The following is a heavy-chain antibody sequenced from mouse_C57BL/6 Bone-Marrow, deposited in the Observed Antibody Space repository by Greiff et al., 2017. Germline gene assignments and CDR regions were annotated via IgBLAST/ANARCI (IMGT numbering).Heavy chain of an antibody. V-gene: IGHV1-22*01. J-gene: IGHJ2*01. CDR1: GYTFTDYN. D-gene: IGHD2-2*01. CDR3: ARSYGYDADY. Sequence: VQLKESGPELVKPGASVKMSCKASGYTFTDYNMHWVKQSHGKSLEWIGYINPNNGGTSYNQKFKGKATLTVNKSSSTADMELRSLTSEDSAVYYCARSYGYDADYWGQGTTLTVSS. CDR2: INPNNGGT.